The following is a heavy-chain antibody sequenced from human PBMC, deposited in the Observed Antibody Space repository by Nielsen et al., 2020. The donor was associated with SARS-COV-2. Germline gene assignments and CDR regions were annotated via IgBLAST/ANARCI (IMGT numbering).Heavy chain of an antibody. J-gene: IGHJ6*02. Sequence: SLKISCAASGFTFDDYAMHLVRQAPGKGQEWVSGISWNSGSIGYADSVKGRFTISRDNAKNSLYLQMNSLRAEDTALYYCASLTAAAGTVDYYGMDVWGQGTTVTVSS. CDR1: GFTFDDYA. CDR3: ASLTAAAGTVDYYGMDV. V-gene: IGHV3-9*01. CDR2: ISWNSGSI. D-gene: IGHD6-13*01.